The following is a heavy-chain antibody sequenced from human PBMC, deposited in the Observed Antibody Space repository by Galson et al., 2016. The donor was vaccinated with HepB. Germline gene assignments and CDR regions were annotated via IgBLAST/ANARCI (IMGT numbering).Heavy chain of an antibody. D-gene: IGHD1/OR15-1a*01. J-gene: IGHJ6*02. CDR1: GDSVSSNSAA. Sequence: CAISGDSVSSNSAAWNWIRQSPSRGLEWLGRTYCRSKWYNDYAVSVRSRIIVNPDTSKNQFPLQLNSVTPEDTAVYYCVEQREGAPYGMDVWGQGTTVTVSS. CDR2: TYCRSKWYN. V-gene: IGHV6-1*01. CDR3: VEQREGAPYGMDV.